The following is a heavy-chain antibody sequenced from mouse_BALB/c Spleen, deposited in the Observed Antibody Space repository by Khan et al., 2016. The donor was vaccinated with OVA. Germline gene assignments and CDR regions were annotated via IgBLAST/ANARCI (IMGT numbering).Heavy chain of an antibody. D-gene: IGHD2-3*01. Sequence: EVELVESGGGLVKPGGSLKLSCAACGFTFSSSAMSWVRQTPEKRLEWVATISSGGSYTYYPDRVKGRFTISRDNAKNTLYLQMSSLRSEDTAMYYCVRRYDGYYGGAMDYWGQGTSVTVSS. CDR1: GFTFSSSA. V-gene: IGHV5-9-3*01. J-gene: IGHJ4*01. CDR3: VRRYDGYYGGAMDY. CDR2: ISSGGSYT.